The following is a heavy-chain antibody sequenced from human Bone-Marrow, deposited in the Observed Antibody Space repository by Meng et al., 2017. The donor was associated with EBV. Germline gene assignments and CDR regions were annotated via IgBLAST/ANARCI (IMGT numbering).Heavy chain of an antibody. V-gene: IGHV4-4*02. J-gene: IGHJ5*02. CDR2: IYHSGST. Sequence: GQRREPGPGLGKPSGTLSLTCAVSGGSISSSNWWSWVRQPPGKGLEWIGEIYHSGSTNYNPSLKSRVTISVDKSKNQFSLKLSSVTAADTAVYYCARDEDCSSTSCSWIDPWGQGTLVTVSS. CDR1: GGSISSSNW. D-gene: IGHD2-2*01. CDR3: ARDEDCSSTSCSWIDP.